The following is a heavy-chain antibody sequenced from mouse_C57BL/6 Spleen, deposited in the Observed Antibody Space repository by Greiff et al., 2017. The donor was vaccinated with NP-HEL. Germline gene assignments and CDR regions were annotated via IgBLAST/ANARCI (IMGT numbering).Heavy chain of an antibody. V-gene: IGHV1-54*01. J-gene: IGHJ1*03. D-gene: IGHD4-1*01. CDR1: GYAFTNYL. Sequence: VQLVESGAELVRPGTSVKVSCKASGYAFTNYLIEWVKQRPGQGLEWIGVINPGSGGTNYNEKFKGKATLTADKSSSTAYMQLGSLTSEDSAVYFCARNWDGDGYFDVWGTGTTVTVSS. CDR2: INPGSGGT. CDR3: ARNWDGDGYFDV.